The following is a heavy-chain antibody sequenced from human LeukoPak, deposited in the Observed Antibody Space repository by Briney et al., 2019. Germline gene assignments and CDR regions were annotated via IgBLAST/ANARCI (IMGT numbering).Heavy chain of an antibody. CDR2: ISSSGSTI. V-gene: IGHV3-48*03. D-gene: IGHD3-22*01. CDR3: ARGGIVVTSHY. J-gene: IGHJ4*02. Sequence: PGGSLRLSCAASGFTFSSYEMNWVRQAPGKGLEWVSYISSSGSTIYYADSVKGRFTISRDNAKNSLYLQMNSLRAEDTAVYYCARGGIVVTSHYWGQGTLVTVSS. CDR1: GFTFSSYE.